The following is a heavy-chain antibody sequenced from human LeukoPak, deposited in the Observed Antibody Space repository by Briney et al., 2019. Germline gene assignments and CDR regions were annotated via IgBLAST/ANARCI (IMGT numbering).Heavy chain of an antibody. CDR2: ITGSGGTT. Sequence: PGGSLRLSCAASGFSFSSYGMSWVRQAPGKGLEWISAITGSGGTTYYADSVEGRFTISRDNSKNTLYLQVNSLRAEDTALYYCARGEWLFGGTPHFDYWGQGTLVTVSS. V-gene: IGHV3-23*01. J-gene: IGHJ4*02. D-gene: IGHD3-3*01. CDR1: GFSFSSYG. CDR3: ARGEWLFGGTPHFDY.